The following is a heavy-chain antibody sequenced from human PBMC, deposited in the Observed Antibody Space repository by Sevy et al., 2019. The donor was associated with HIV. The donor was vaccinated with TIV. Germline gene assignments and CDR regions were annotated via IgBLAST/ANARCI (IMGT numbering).Heavy chain of an antibody. J-gene: IGHJ6*02. Sequence: GESLKISCAASEFTFNNYGMHWVRQAPGKGLEWVALISNDGSNEYYADSVTGRFTISRDNFKNTLYLQMNSLRAEDTALYQCARPRAYSIKYNYGMVVWGQGTTVTVSS. D-gene: IGHD2-8*01. CDR3: ARPRAYSIKYNYGMVV. CDR1: EFTFNNYG. CDR2: ISNDGSNE. V-gene: IGHV3-30*03.